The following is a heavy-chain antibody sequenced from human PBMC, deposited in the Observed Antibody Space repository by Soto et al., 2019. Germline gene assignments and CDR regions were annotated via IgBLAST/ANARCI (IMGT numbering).Heavy chain of an antibody. Sequence: GGSLRLSCAASGFTFSSYDMHWVRQATGKGLEWVSAIGTAGDTYYPGSVKGRFTISRENAKNSLYLQMNSLRAEDTAVYYCARGEEYSSSSFWFDPWGQGTLVTVS. D-gene: IGHD6-6*01. V-gene: IGHV3-13*01. CDR1: GFTFSSYD. CDR2: IGTAGDT. J-gene: IGHJ5*02. CDR3: ARGEEYSSSSFWFDP.